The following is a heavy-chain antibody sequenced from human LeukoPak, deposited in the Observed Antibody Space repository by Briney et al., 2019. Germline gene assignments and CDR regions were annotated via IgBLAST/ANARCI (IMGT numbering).Heavy chain of an antibody. CDR1: GFTFSSYW. CDR2: IRQDGGEK. CDR3: ARDGTAAGLYFDL. J-gene: IGHJ4*01. V-gene: IGHV3-7*01. Sequence: GGSLRLSCAVSGFTFSSYWMNWVRQAPGKGLEWVASIRQDGGEKSYVDSVKGRFTISRGNTKSSLYLQINSLRAEDTAVYYCARDGTAAGLYFDLWGQGTLVTVSS. D-gene: IGHD6-13*01.